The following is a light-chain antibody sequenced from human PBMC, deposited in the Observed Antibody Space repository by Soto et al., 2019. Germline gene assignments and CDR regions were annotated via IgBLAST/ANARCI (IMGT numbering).Light chain of an antibody. V-gene: IGKV1-5*01. CDR2: DGS. CDR1: QSISSW. Sequence: DIQMTQSPSTLSASVGDRVTITCRASQSISSWLAWYQQKPGKAPNLLIYDGSSLESGVPSRFSGSGSGTEFTLTISSLQPDDFATYYCHQYNTYHTFGQGTKLE. J-gene: IGKJ2*01. CDR3: HQYNTYHT.